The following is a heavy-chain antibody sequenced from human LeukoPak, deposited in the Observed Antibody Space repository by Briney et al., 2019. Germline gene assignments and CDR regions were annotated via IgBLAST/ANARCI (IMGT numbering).Heavy chain of an antibody. CDR2: ISYDGTNK. Sequence: PGRSLRLSCAASGFTFSSYAMHWVRQAPGKGLEWVADISYDGTNKYYADSVKGRFTISRDNSKNTLYLQMNSLRAEDTAVYYCARDWGYAGVAEWYFDYWGQGTLVTVSS. CDR3: ARDWGYAGVAEWYFDY. CDR1: GFTFSSYA. D-gene: IGHD3-3*01. J-gene: IGHJ4*02. V-gene: IGHV3-30*01.